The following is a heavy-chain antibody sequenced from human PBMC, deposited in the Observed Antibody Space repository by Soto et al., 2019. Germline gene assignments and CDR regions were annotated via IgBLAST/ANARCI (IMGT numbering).Heavy chain of an antibody. Sequence: HVQLVQSGAEVKKPGASVKVSCKASGYTFTSYGFSWVRQAPGQGLEWMGWISAYDGNTNYAQKLQGRVTMTTDTFRSTAYMELRSLRFDDTAVYYCARGTPCFGGWEPFDYWGQGTLVTVSS. J-gene: IGHJ4*02. CDR3: ARGTPCFGGWEPFDY. CDR1: GYTFTSYG. V-gene: IGHV1-18*01. CDR2: ISAYDGNT. D-gene: IGHD1-26*01.